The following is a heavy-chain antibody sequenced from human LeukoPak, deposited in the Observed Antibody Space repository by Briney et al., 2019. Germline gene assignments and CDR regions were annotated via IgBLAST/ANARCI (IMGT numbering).Heavy chain of an antibody. CDR1: GFTFSSYS. Sequence: GGSLRLSCAASGFTFSSYSMNWVRQAPGKGLEWVSSISSSSSYIYYADSVKGRFTISRDNAENSLYLQMNSLRAEDTAVYYCAIPGDDCGDYGDAFDIWGQGTMVTVSS. D-gene: IGHD4-17*01. V-gene: IGHV3-21*01. J-gene: IGHJ3*02. CDR2: ISSSSSYI. CDR3: AIPGDDCGDYGDAFDI.